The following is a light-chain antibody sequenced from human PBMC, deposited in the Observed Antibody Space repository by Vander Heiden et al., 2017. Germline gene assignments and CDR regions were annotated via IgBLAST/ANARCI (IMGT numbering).Light chain of an antibody. Sequence: AIQLTQSPSSLSASAGDRVTIACRASQGISSALAWYQQKPGKAPKLLIYDASSLESGVPSRFSGSGSGTDFTLTISSLQPEDFATYYCQQFNSYPHAYTFGQGTKLEIK. CDR1: QGISSA. CDR3: QQFNSYPHAYT. J-gene: IGKJ2*01. V-gene: IGKV1-13*02. CDR2: DAS.